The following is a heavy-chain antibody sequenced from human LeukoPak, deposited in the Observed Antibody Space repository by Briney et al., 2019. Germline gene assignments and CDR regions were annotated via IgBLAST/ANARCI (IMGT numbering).Heavy chain of an antibody. Sequence: PGGSLRLSCAASGFTFSSYAMTWVRRAPGKGLEWVSAISGSGGSTYYADSVKGRFTISRDNSKNTLYLQMNSLRAEDTAVYYCAKDDPCSSTSCYGSWGQGTLVTVSS. D-gene: IGHD2-2*01. CDR3: AKDDPCSSTSCYGS. J-gene: IGHJ4*02. CDR1: GFTFSSYA. CDR2: ISGSGGST. V-gene: IGHV3-23*01.